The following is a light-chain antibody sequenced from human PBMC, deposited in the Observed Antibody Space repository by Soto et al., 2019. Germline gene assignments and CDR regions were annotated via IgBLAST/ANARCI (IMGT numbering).Light chain of an antibody. Sequence: QPVLTQPPSASGTPGQTVTISCSGRFSNIGSNFIYWYQQLPGTAPKLLIYRNNERPSGVPDRFSASKSGTSASLAISGLRSEDEADYHCAAWDDSLSGVVFSGGTKLTVL. CDR1: FSNIGSNF. J-gene: IGLJ3*02. V-gene: IGLV1-47*01. CDR3: AAWDDSLSGVV. CDR2: RNN.